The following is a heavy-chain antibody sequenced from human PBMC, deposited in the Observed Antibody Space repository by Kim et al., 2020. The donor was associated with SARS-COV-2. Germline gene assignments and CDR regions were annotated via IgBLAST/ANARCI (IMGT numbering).Heavy chain of an antibody. CDR1: GFTFSSYT. J-gene: IGHJ4*02. CDR2: ITSGGTT. V-gene: IGHV3-23*01. D-gene: IGHD5-12*01. CDR3: ARSRGSDIVATTY. Sequence: GGSLRLSCTASGFTFSSYTMSWVRQAPGKGLEWVSGITSGGTTYYADSVKGRFTISRDNSKNTLFLQMNSLRAEDTAVYYCARSRGSDIVATTYWGQGTLLTVSS.